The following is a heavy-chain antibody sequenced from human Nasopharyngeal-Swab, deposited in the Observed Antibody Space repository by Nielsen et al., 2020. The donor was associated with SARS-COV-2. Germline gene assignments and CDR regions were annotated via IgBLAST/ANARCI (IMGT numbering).Heavy chain of an antibody. D-gene: IGHD3-10*01. Sequence: SLKISCAASGFTFSSYWMHWVRQAPGKGLEWVSGISWNSGSIGYADSVKGRFTISRDNAKNSLYLQMNSLRAEDTALYYCAKDRAYYYGSGSYWFDAFDIWGQGTMVTVSS. V-gene: IGHV3-9*01. J-gene: IGHJ3*02. CDR3: AKDRAYYYGSGSYWFDAFDI. CDR1: GFTFSSYW. CDR2: ISWNSGSI.